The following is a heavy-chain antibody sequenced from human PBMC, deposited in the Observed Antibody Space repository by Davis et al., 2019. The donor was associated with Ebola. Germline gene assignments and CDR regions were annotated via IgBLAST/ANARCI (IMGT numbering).Heavy chain of an antibody. CDR1: GFTFSSYA. CDR3: TTRYYYDSSGHGAPIDY. J-gene: IGHJ4*02. D-gene: IGHD3-22*01. V-gene: IGHV3-15*07. CDR2: IKSKTDGGTT. Sequence: GESLKISCAASGFTFSSYAMHWVRQAPGKGLEWVGRIKSKTDGGTTDYAAPVKGRFTISRDDSKNTLYLQMNSLKTEDTAVYYCTTRYYYDSSGHGAPIDYWGQGTLVTVSS.